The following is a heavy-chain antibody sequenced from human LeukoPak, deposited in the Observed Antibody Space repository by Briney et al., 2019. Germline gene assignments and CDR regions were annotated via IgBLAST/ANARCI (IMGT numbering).Heavy chain of an antibody. Sequence: GGSLRLSCAASGFTFSSYAMHWVRQAPGKGLEWVAVISYDGSNKYYADSVKGRFTISRDNSKNTLYLQMNSLRAEDTSVYFCARLSYWVFEIWGQGTMVTVSS. V-gene: IGHV3-30-3*01. J-gene: IGHJ3*02. CDR2: ISYDGSNK. CDR3: ARLSYWVFEI. D-gene: IGHD2-21*01. CDR1: GFTFSSYA.